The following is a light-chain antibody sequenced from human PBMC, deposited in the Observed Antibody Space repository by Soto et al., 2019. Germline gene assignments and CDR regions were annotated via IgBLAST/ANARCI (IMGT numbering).Light chain of an antibody. J-gene: IGLJ1*01. CDR1: SSDVGGYDF. V-gene: IGLV2-14*01. CDR2: EVR. Sequence: QSVLTQPASVSGSPGQSITISCTGTSSDVGGYDFVSWYQHHPGKAPKLIIYEVRTRPSGVSDRFSGSKSGNTASLTISGLQAEDEADYYCSSYTSTSTRVFGTGTKVTVL. CDR3: SSYTSTSTRV.